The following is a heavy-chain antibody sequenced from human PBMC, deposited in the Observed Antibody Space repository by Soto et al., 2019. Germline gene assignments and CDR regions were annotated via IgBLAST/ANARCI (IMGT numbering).Heavy chain of an antibody. CDR1: GFTFSSYS. Sequence: PGGSLRLSCAASGFTFSSYSMNWVRQAPGKGLEWVSSISSSSSYIYYADSVKGRFTISRDNAKNSLYLQMNGLRAEDTAVYYCARKPIAAPAFDYWGQGTLVTVSS. J-gene: IGHJ4*02. CDR2: ISSSSSYI. CDR3: ARKPIAAPAFDY. V-gene: IGHV3-21*01. D-gene: IGHD6-6*01.